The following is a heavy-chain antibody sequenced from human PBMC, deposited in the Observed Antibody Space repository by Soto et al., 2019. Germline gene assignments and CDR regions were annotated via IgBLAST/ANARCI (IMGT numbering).Heavy chain of an antibody. CDR3: ARDPYYDFWSGYYDRPYYYGMDV. V-gene: IGHV4-31*03. CDR2: IYYSGST. Sequence: TSETLSLTFTVSGGSISSGGYYWSWIRQHPGKGLEWIGYIYYSGSTYYNPSLKSRVTISVYTSKNQFSLKLSSVTAADTAVYYCARDPYYDFWSGYYDRPYYYGMDVSGQGTTVTVSS. D-gene: IGHD3-3*01. J-gene: IGHJ6*02. CDR1: GGSISSGGYY.